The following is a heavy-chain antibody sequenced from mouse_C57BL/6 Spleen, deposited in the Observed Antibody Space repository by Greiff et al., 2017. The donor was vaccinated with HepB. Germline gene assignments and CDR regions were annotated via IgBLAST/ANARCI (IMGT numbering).Heavy chain of an antibody. CDR1: GYTFTDYY. CDR3: ARSYDYDGRYYAMDY. V-gene: IGHV1-26*01. D-gene: IGHD2-4*01. CDR2: INPNNGGT. Sequence: VQLKQSGPELVKPGASVKISCKASGYTFTDYYMNWVKQSHGKSLEWIGDINPNNGGTSYNQKFKGKATLTVDKSSSTAYMELRSLTSEDSAVYYCARSYDYDGRYYAMDYWGQGTSVTVSS. J-gene: IGHJ4*01.